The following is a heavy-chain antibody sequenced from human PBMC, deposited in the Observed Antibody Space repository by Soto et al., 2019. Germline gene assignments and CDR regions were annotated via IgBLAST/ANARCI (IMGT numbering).Heavy chain of an antibody. CDR1: GFSLSTSGVG. Sequence: VSGPTLVNPTQTLTLTCTFSGFSLSTSGVGVGWIRQPPGKALEWLGIIYWDDDKHYSPSLKSRLTITKDTSKNQVVLRMTNMDPADTATYYCAHRPGKWDLGYGVDVWGQGTTVTVSS. CDR3: AHRPGKWDLGYGVDV. CDR2: IYWDDDK. J-gene: IGHJ6*02. D-gene: IGHD1-26*01. V-gene: IGHV2-5*02.